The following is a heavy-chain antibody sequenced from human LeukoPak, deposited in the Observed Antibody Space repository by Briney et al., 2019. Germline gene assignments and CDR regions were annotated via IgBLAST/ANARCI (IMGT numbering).Heavy chain of an antibody. CDR3: ARERIVVVPAASRGYYYYMDV. CDR2: IWYDGSNK. CDR1: GFTFSSYG. D-gene: IGHD2-2*01. Sequence: PGRSLRLSCAASGFTFSSYGMHWVRQAPGKGLEWVAVIWYDGSNKYYADSVKGRFTISRDNAKNPLYLQMNSLRAEDTAVYYCARERIVVVPAASRGYYYYMDVWGKGTTVTVSS. J-gene: IGHJ6*03. V-gene: IGHV3-33*01.